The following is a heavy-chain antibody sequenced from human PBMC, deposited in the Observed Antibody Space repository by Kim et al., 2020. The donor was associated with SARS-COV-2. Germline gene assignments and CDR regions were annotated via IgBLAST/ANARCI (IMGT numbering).Heavy chain of an antibody. J-gene: IGHJ6*02. CDR3: VKGAAGGYNYYHLDV. CDR2: IVVASCGT. Sequence: SVKVSCKTSGITFAHSAMQWVRQARGQRLEWVGWIVVASCGTQYGQRFQDRATITRDISTGTAYMELSRLTSDDTAMHYLVKGAAGGYNYYHLDVWGQG. CDR1: GITFAHSA. D-gene: IGHD6-13*01. V-gene: IGHV1-58*02.